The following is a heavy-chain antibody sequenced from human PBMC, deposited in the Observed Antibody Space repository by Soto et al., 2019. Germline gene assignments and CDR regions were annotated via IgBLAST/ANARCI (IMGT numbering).Heavy chain of an antibody. CDR3: ARRDDCSNGVCFMNYFDS. CDR2: ISHSGTT. D-gene: IGHD2-8*01. V-gene: IGHV4-4*02. J-gene: IGHJ4*02. Sequence: SDTLSLTCTVFSESICDRNWWSWVCQSPGKGLEWIGEISHSGTTNYSPSLQSRATTSLDKSKRQFFPKVTSVTAADTAVYYCARRDDCSNGVCFMNYFDSWGQGILVTVS. CDR1: SESICDRNW.